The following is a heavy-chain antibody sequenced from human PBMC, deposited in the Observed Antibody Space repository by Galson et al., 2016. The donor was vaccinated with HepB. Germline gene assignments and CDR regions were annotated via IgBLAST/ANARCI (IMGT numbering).Heavy chain of an antibody. Sequence: SLRLSCAVSGFTLSHYGMTWVRLAPGRGLEWISFISNTSPTTYYVDSVRGRFTTSRDNAKNSLYLEMNGLRDEDTAVYFCVREYYGRLEQWGQGTLVTVSS. D-gene: IGHD2-21*01. V-gene: IGHV3-48*02. J-gene: IGHJ4*02. CDR3: VREYYGRLEQ. CDR2: ISNTSPTT. CDR1: GFTLSHYG.